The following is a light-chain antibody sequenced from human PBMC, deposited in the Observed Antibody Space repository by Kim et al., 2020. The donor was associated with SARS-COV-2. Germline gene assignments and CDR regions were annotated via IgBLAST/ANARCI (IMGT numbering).Light chain of an antibody. V-gene: IGLV2-14*01. CDR2: EVS. Sequence: QSALTQPASVSGSPGQLITISCTGTRSDVGGYNYVSWYQQHSGKAPKLLIYEVSDRPSGVSNRFSGSKSGNTASLTISGLQAEDEADYYCSSYTSTSTLVFGTGTKVTVL. J-gene: IGLJ1*01. CDR3: SSYTSTSTLV. CDR1: RSDVGGYNY.